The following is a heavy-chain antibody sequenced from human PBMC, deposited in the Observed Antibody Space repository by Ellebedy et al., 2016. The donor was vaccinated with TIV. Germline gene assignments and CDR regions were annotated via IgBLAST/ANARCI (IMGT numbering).Heavy chain of an antibody. J-gene: IGHJ4*02. D-gene: IGHD3-22*01. CDR3: ARGRQYYDNSGYYFDY. Sequence: GSLRLSXAVYAGSFSGYYWSWIRQPPGKGLEWIGEINHTGSTNYNPSLKSRVTISVDTSKNQFSLKLSSVTAADTAVYYCARGRQYYDNSGYYFDYWGQGTRVTVSS. CDR1: AGSFSGYY. V-gene: IGHV4-34*01. CDR2: INHTGST.